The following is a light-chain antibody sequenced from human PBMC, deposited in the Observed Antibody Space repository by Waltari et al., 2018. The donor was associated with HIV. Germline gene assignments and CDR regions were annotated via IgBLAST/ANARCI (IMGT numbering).Light chain of an antibody. CDR3: SSYTSSSTLV. J-gene: IGLJ1*01. CDR1: SSDVGGYNY. V-gene: IGLV2-14*01. Sequence: QSALTQPASVSGSPGQSITLSCTGTSSDVGGYNYVSWDQQHPGKDPKLMIYAVSKRPAGVSNRFYGSKSGNTASLTISGLQAEDEADYYCSSYTSSSTLVFGTGTKVTVL. CDR2: AVS.